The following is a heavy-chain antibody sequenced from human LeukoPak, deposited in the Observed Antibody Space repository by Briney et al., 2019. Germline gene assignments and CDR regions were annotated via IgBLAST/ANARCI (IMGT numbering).Heavy chain of an antibody. J-gene: IGHJ4*02. D-gene: IGHD1-14*01. CDR3: ARGVEPLAANTLAY. CDR1: GFTFSSYA. V-gene: IGHV3-23*01. CDR2: ISGSGYSR. Sequence: GGSLRLSCAASGFTFSSYALSWVPQAPGKGLEGVSGISGSGYSRNYADSVKGRFTISRDNSKNTLYLQMNSLRVEDTAVYYCARGVEPLAANTLAYWGQGTLVTVSS.